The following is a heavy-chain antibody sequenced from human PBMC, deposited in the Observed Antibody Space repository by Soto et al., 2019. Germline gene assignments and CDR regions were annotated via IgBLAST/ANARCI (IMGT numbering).Heavy chain of an antibody. CDR2: IIPIFGTA. CDR3: ATPGGCSSTSCYSYFDY. CDR1: GGTLSSYA. D-gene: IGHD2-2*01. V-gene: IGHV1-69*01. Sequence: QVQLVQSGAEVKKPGSSVKVSCKASGGTLSSYAIRWVRQAPGQGLEWMGGIIPIFGTANYAQKFQGRVTITADESTSTAYMELSSLRSEDTAVYYCATPGGCSSTSCYSYFDYWGQGTLVTVSS. J-gene: IGHJ4*02.